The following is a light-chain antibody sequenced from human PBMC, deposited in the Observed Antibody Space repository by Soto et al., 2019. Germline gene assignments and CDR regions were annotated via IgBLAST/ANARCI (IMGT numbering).Light chain of an antibody. V-gene: IGKV1-8*01. Sequence: AVLLTQSPSSFSASTGDRATITCRASQDIHNYLAWYQQVPGKAPKLLLYAASILQTGVPSRFSGRGSGTDFTLTIDGLQSEDFATYFCQHYYNYPWTFGQGTTVE. CDR3: QHYYNYPWT. CDR2: AAS. J-gene: IGKJ1*01. CDR1: QDIHNY.